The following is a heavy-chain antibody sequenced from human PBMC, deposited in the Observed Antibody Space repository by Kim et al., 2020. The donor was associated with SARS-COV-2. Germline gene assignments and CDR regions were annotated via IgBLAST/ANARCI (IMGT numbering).Heavy chain of an antibody. Sequence: SETLSLTCAVYGGSISGYYWCWIRQPPGKGQEWIGEINHSGSTNYNSYLTSRVPITVYTSTNQFSLKLSSVTAAATAVDDCASGGGYSYGTIDYWAQG. D-gene: IGHD5-18*01. V-gene: IGHV4-34*01. CDR2: INHSGST. CDR1: GGSISGYY. J-gene: IGHJ4*02. CDR3: ASGGGYSYGTIDY.